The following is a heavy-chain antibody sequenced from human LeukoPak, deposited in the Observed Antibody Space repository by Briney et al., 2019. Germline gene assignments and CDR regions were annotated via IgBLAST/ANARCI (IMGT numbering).Heavy chain of an antibody. J-gene: IGHJ6*03. V-gene: IGHV3-30-3*02. CDR3: AKSPPVYYYMDV. CDR2: ISYDGSNK. Sequence: GGSLRLSCAASGFTFSSYAMSWVRQAPGKGLEWVAVISYDGSNKYYADSVKGRFTISRDNSKNTLYLQMHSLRAEDTAVYYCAKSPPVYYYMDVWGKGTTVTVSS. CDR1: GFTFSSYA.